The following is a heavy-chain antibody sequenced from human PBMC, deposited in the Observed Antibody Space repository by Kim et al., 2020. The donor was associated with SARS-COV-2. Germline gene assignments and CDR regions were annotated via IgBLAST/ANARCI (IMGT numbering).Heavy chain of an antibody. CDR3: ARVNWNLRSYDY. V-gene: IGHV4-31*03. J-gene: IGHJ4*02. Sequence: SETLSLTCTVSGGSISSGGYYWSWIRQHPGKGLEWIGYIYYSGSTYYNPSLKSRVTISVDTSKNQFSLKLSSVTAADTAVYYCARVNWNLRSYDYWGQGTLVTVSS. D-gene: IGHD1-7*01. CDR1: GGSISSGGYY. CDR2: IYYSGST.